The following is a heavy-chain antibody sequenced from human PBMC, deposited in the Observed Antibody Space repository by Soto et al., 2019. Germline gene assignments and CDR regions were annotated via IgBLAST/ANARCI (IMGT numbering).Heavy chain of an antibody. V-gene: IGHV4-39*01. D-gene: IGHD2-2*03. CDR3: ARAFGYCSSTSCMAVVSSSLFDY. CDR1: GGSISSSSYY. Sequence: SETLSLTCTVSGGSISSSSYYWGWIRQPPGKGLEWIGSIYYSGSTYYNPSLKSRVTISVDTSKNQFSLKLSSVTAADTAVYYCARAFGYCSSTSCMAVVSSSLFDYWGQGTLVTVSS. CDR2: IYYSGST. J-gene: IGHJ4*02.